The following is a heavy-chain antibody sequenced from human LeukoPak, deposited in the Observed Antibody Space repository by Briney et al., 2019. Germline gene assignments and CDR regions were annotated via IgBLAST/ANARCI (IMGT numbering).Heavy chain of an antibody. CDR3: ARDHFTYYYDSSGYLDY. D-gene: IGHD3-22*01. CDR2: IYHSGST. Sequence: SETLSLTCTVSGYSISSGYDWGWIRQPPGKGLEWIGSIYHSGSTYYNPSLKSRVTISVDTSRNQFSLKLSSVTAADTAVYYCARDHFTYYYDSSGYLDYWGQGTLVTVSS. V-gene: IGHV4-38-2*02. CDR1: GYSISSGYD. J-gene: IGHJ4*02.